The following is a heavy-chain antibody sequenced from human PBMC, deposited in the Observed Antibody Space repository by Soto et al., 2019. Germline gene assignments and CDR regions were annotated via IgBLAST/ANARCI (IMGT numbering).Heavy chain of an antibody. Sequence: AASVKVSCKASQYTFTNFYLHWVRQAPGQRPEWMGWINNGGGTIYAQKFQGRLTMTRDNSITTAYMELSRLSSDDTAFYYCATSSAWSHLLDYWGQGTLVTVSS. J-gene: IGHJ4*02. CDR2: INNGGGT. CDR1: QYTFTNFY. V-gene: IGHV1-2*02. D-gene: IGHD6-19*01. CDR3: ATSSAWSHLLDY.